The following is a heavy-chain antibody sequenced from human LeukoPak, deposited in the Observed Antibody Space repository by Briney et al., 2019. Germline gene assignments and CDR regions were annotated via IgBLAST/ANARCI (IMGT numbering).Heavy chain of an antibody. D-gene: IGHD1-26*01. CDR1: GFTFRTYA. V-gene: IGHV3-64*01. J-gene: IGHJ4*02. CDR3: ARDGTDY. Sequence: GGSLRLSCAASGFTFRTYAMHWVRQAPGKGLEYVSFISSNGGSTYYVNSVKGRFTISRDNSKNTLYLQMGSLRAEDMAVYYCARDGTDYWGQGTLVTVSS. CDR2: ISSNGGST.